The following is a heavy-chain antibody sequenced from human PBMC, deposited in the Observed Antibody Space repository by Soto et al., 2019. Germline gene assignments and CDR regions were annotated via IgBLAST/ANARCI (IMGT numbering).Heavy chain of an antibody. CDR2: IIPIFGTA. D-gene: IGHD2-15*01. V-gene: IGHV1-69*13. J-gene: IGHJ4*01. Sequence: SVKVSCKASGGTFSSYAISWVRQAPGQGPEWMGGIIPIFGTANYAQKFQGRVTITADESTSTAYMELSSLRSEDTAVYYCARDRWSCSGGSCYSPCYWGHGTLVTVSS. CDR3: ARDRWSCSGGSCYSPCY. CDR1: GGTFSSYA.